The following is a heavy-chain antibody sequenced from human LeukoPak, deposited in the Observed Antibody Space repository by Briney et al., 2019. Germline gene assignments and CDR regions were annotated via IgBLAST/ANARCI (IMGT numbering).Heavy chain of an antibody. CDR1: GFTFDDYG. D-gene: IGHD6-19*01. V-gene: IGHV3-20*04. CDR3: ARDLGAAVAGDFDY. J-gene: IGHJ4*02. Sequence: GGSLRLSCAASGFTFDDYGMSWVRQAPGKGLEWVSGINWNGGSTGYADSVKGRFTISRANAKNSLYLQMESLRAEDTALYYCARDLGAAVAGDFDYWGPGTLVTVSS. CDR2: INWNGGST.